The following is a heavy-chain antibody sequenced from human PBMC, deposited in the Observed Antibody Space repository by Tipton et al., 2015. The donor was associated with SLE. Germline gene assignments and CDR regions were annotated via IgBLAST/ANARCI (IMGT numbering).Heavy chain of an antibody. D-gene: IGHD4-17*01. Sequence: GASISGHYWSWIRQPPGKGLEWIAHVYHTGTSHQSPSLKSRVAISVDTSKNLFSLKLSSVTAADTAVYFCASRVVYGDYQDFFDSWGQGTLVTVSS. J-gene: IGHJ4*02. CDR2: VYHTGTS. V-gene: IGHV4-59*08. CDR1: GASISGHY. CDR3: ASRVVYGDYQDFFDS.